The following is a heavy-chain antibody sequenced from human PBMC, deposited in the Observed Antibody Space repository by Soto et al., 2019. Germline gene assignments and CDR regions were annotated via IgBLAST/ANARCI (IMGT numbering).Heavy chain of an antibody. CDR2: ISAHNGNT. D-gene: IGHD3-10*01. CDR1: GYIFTSYG. J-gene: IGHJ4*02. CDR3: ARGRYGGY. V-gene: IGHV1-18*01. Sequence: QAHLVQSGPEVKKPGASVKVSCKGSGYIFTSYGIAWVRQAPGQGLEWMGWISAHNGNTEYAQKFQGRVTVTRDTSTSTAYLELRSLRSDDTALYYCARGRYGGYWGQGALVIVSS.